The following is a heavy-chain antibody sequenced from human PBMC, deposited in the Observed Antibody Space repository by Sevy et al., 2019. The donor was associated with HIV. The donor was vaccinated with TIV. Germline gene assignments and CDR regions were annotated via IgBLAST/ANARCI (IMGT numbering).Heavy chain of an antibody. D-gene: IGHD3-22*01. CDR3: ARDQLITMIVVVPAGAFDI. CDR1: GFTFSSYA. V-gene: IGHV3-30-3*01. Sequence: LSLTCTASGFTFSSYAMHWVRQAPGKGLEWVAVISYDGSNKYYADSVKGRFTISRDNSKNTLYLQMNSLRAEDTAVYYCARDQLITMIVVVPAGAFDIWGQGTMVTVSS. J-gene: IGHJ3*02. CDR2: ISYDGSNK.